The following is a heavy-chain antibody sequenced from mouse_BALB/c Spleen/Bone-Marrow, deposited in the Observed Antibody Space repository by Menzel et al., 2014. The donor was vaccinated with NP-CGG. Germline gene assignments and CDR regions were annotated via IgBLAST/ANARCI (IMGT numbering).Heavy chain of an antibody. CDR1: GFSLTSYG. CDR2: IWSGGST. Sequence: VQLQESGPSLVQPSQSLSITCTVSGFSLTSYGVHWVRQSPGKGLEWLGVIWSGGSTDYNAAFISRLSISKDNSKSQVFFKMNSLQANDTAIYYCARNSHYYGYYYAMDYWGQGTSVTVSS. V-gene: IGHV2-2*02. J-gene: IGHJ4*01. D-gene: IGHD1-2*01. CDR3: ARNSHYYGYYYAMDY.